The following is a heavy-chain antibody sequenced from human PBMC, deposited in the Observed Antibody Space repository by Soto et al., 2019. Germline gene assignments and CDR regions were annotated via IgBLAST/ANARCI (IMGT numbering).Heavy chain of an antibody. J-gene: IGHJ4*02. CDR3: AIAGQYDSGGYYSAFDH. Sequence: SETLSLTCSVSCGSIGRYYWSWVRQAPWKGLEWIAYVSYSRATMYNPSLESRVTISVDTSKNQFSLRLNSVTAADTAVYYCAIAGQYDSGGYYSAFDHWGQGSLVTVSS. CDR1: CGSIGRYY. V-gene: IGHV4-59*01. D-gene: IGHD3-22*01. CDR2: VSYSRAT.